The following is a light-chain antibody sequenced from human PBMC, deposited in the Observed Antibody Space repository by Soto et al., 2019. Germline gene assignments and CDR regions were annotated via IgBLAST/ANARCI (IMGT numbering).Light chain of an antibody. CDR2: DVS. J-gene: IGKJ1*01. CDR3: QQYINWT. Sequence: DVQMTQSPSTLSASVGDRVTITCRASQSINNLLAWYQQKPGKAPKFLIYDVSTLESGVPSRFSGSGSGTEFTLTISSLQPEDFATYYCQQYINWTFGQGSKVDIK. CDR1: QSINNL. V-gene: IGKV1-5*01.